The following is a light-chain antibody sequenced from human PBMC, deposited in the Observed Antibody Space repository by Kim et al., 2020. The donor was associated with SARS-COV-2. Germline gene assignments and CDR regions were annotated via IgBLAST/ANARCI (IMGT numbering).Light chain of an antibody. V-gene: IGLV3-9*01. CDR1: SVGSKI. J-gene: IGLJ2*01. CDR2: RDN. Sequence: VALGETARITCGGNSVGSKIVHWYQQKPGQAPVLVIYRDNNRPSRIPERFSGSNSGNTAALTISRAQDGDEADYYCQVWDSTTVIFGGGTQLTVL. CDR3: QVWDSTTVI.